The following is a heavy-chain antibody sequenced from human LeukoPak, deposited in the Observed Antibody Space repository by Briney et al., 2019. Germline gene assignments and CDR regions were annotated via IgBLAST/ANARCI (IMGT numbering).Heavy chain of an antibody. J-gene: IGHJ4*02. CDR2: ISAYNGNT. V-gene: IGHV1-18*01. CDR3: VRRDYYDSSGYYY. D-gene: IGHD3-22*01. CDR1: GGTFSSYA. Sequence: ASVKVSCKASGGTFSSYAISWVRQAPGQGLEWMGWISAYNGNTNYAQKLQGRVTMTTDTSTSTAYMELRSLRSDDTAVYYCVRRDYYDSSGYYYWGQGTLVTVSS.